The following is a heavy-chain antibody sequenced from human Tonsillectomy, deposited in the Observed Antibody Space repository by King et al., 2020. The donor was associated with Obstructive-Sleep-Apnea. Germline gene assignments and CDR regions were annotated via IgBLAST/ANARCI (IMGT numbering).Heavy chain of an antibody. CDR2: IYSDGSRT. Sequence: VQLVESGGGLVQPGGSLRLSCAASGFTFYSYWMHWVRQAPGKGLVLVSRIYSDGSRTSYADSVKGRFTISRDNAKNTLYLQMNSLRAEDTAVYYCARSTVFGLLIYYGMDVWGQGTTVTVSS. J-gene: IGHJ6*02. V-gene: IGHV3-74*01. CDR1: GFTFYSYW. D-gene: IGHD3/OR15-3a*01. CDR3: ARSTVFGLLIYYGMDV.